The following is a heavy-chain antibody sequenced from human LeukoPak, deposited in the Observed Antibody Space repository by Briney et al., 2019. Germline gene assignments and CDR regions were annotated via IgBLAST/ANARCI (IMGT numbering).Heavy chain of an antibody. CDR3: EKDTAYDILTGYHKNYFDY. D-gene: IGHD3-9*01. J-gene: IGHJ4*02. Sequence: ASVKVSCKASGYTFTSYGISWVRQAPGQGLDWMGWISAYNGNTNYAQKLQGRVTMTTDTSTSTAYMELRSLRSDDTAVYFFEKDTAYDILTGYHKNYFDYWGQGTLVTVSS. V-gene: IGHV1-18*01. CDR2: ISAYNGNT. CDR1: GYTFTSYG.